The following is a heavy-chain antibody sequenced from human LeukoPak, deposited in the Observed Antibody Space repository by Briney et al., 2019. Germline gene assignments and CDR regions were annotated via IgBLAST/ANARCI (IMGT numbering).Heavy chain of an antibody. CDR2: TSYDGSNK. Sequence: GGSLRLSCAASGFTFSSYAMHWVRQAPGKGLEWVAVTSYDGSNKYYADSVKGRFTISRDNSKNTLYLQMNSLRAEDTAVYYCARDSSSGYLGFDPWGQGTLVTVSS. J-gene: IGHJ5*02. V-gene: IGHV3-30-3*01. CDR1: GFTFSSYA. CDR3: ARDSSSGYLGFDP. D-gene: IGHD3-22*01.